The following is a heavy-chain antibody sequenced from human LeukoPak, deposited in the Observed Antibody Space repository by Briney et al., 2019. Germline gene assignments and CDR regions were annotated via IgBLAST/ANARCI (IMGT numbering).Heavy chain of an antibody. Sequence: SETLSLTCAVYGGSFSGYYWSWIRQPPGKGLEWIGEINHSGSTNYNPSLKSRVTISVDTSKNQFSLKLSSVTAADTAVYYCARGSSSYYDSSGDLNYFDYWGQGTLVTVSS. CDR3: ARGSSSYYDSSGDLNYFDY. J-gene: IGHJ4*02. D-gene: IGHD3-22*01. V-gene: IGHV4-34*01. CDR1: GGSFSGYY. CDR2: INHSGST.